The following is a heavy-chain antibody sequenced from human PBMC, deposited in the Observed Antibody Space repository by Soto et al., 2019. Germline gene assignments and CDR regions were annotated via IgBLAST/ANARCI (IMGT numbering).Heavy chain of an antibody. CDR3: ARDRQLALTNYYYYMDV. Sequence: SQTLSLTCAISGDSVSSNSAAWNWIRQSPSRGLEWLGRTYYRSKWYNDYAVSVKSRITINPDTSKNQFSLQLNSVTPEDTAVYYCARDRQLALTNYYYYMDVWGKGTTVTVSS. J-gene: IGHJ6*03. D-gene: IGHD6-6*01. V-gene: IGHV6-1*01. CDR2: TYYRSKWYN. CDR1: GDSVSSNSAA.